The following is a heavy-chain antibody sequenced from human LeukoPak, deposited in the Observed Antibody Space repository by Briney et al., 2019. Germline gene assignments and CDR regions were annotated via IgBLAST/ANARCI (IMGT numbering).Heavy chain of an antibody. V-gene: IGHV1-18*04. Sequence: ASVKVSCKASGYTFTSYYMHWVRQAPGQGLEWMGWISAYNGNTNYAQKLQGRVSMTTDTSTSTAYMELRSLRSDDTAVYYCARGSGWYGPYYYYGMDVWGQGTTVTVSS. CDR3: ARGSGWYGPYYYYGMDV. D-gene: IGHD6-19*01. CDR1: GYTFTSYY. CDR2: ISAYNGNT. J-gene: IGHJ6*02.